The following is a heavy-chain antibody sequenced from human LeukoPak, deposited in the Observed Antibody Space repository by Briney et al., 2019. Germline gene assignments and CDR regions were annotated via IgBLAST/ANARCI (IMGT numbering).Heavy chain of an antibody. D-gene: IGHD5-24*01. CDR3: AKSMTRHEMATIFR. CDR2: ISYDGSNK. Sequence: PGRSLRLSCAASGFTFSSYAMHWVRQAPGKGLEWVAVISYDGSNKYYADSVKGRFTTSRDNSKNTLYLQMNSLRAEDTAVYYCAKSMTRHEMATIFRWGQGTLVTVSS. V-gene: IGHV3-30*04. CDR1: GFTFSSYA. J-gene: IGHJ4*02.